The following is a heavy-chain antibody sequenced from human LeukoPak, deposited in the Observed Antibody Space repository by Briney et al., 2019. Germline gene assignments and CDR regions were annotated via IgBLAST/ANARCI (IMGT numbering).Heavy chain of an antibody. CDR1: GFTFSSYA. J-gene: IGHJ4*02. Sequence: GGSLRLSCVGSGFTFSSYAMSWVRQAPGKGLEWVSAISSSGGSTYYADSVKGRFTISRDNSKNTLYLQMNSLRTEDTAVYYCAKTPGGYCSSTGCYVLDYWGQGTLVTVSS. CDR2: ISSSGGST. V-gene: IGHV3-23*01. D-gene: IGHD2-2*01. CDR3: AKTPGGYCSSTGCYVLDY.